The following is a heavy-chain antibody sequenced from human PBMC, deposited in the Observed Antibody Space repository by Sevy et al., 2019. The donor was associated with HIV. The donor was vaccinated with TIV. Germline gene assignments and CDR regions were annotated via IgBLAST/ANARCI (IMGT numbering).Heavy chain of an antibody. Sequence: SETLSLTCTVSGGSISSSSYYWGWIRQPPGKGLEWIGSIYYSGSTYYNPSLKSRVTISVDTSKNQFSLKLSSVTAADTAVYYCARMTTGRFHYYYGMDVSGQGTSVTVSS. CDR1: GGSISSSSYY. CDR3: ARMTTGRFHYYYGMDV. J-gene: IGHJ6*02. CDR2: IYYSGST. D-gene: IGHD4-17*01. V-gene: IGHV4-39*01.